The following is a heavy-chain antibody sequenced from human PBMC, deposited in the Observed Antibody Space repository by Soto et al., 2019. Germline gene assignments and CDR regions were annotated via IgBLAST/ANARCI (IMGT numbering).Heavy chain of an antibody. V-gene: IGHV4-59*08. CDR1: GGSISSYY. CDR3: ARVGEMATITSWFDP. Sequence: QVQLQESGPGLVKPSETLSLTCTVSGGSISSYYWSWIRQPPGKGLAWIGYIYYSGSTNYNPSLKSRVTISVDPSKNQFSLKLSSVTAADTAVYYCARVGEMATITSWFDPWGQGTLVTVSS. CDR2: IYYSGST. D-gene: IGHD3-10*01. J-gene: IGHJ5*02.